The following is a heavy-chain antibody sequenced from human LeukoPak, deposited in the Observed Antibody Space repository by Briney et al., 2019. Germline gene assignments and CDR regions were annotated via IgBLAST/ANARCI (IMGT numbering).Heavy chain of an antibody. D-gene: IGHD5-12*01. J-gene: IGHJ3*02. CDR1: GFTFDDYA. Sequence: LRLSCAASGFTFDDYAMHWVRQAPGKGLEWVSGISWNSGSIGYADSVKGRFTISRDNAKNSLYLQMNSLRAEDTALYYCAKTLSGYLSAFDIWGQGTMVTVSS. V-gene: IGHV3-9*01. CDR3: AKTLSGYLSAFDI. CDR2: ISWNSGSI.